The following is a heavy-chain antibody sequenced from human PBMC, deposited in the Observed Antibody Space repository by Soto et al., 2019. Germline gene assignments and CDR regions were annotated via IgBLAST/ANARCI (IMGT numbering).Heavy chain of an antibody. Sequence: QITLKEYGPTLVKPTQTLTLTCTFSGFSLTTPGVSVGWIRQPPGKALKWLCLLYWGDDKRYSPALTTRLTFSTDAANIRFVLTLTTVDPVDTATYYCAHNSIAAVAGTFYFDYWGQGTLVTVSS. CDR2: LYWGDDK. D-gene: IGHD6-19*01. CDR1: GFSLTTPGVS. CDR3: AHNSIAAVAGTFYFDY. V-gene: IGHV2-5*02. J-gene: IGHJ4*02.